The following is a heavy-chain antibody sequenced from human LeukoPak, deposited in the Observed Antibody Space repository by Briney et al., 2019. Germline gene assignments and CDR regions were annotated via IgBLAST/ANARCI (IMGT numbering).Heavy chain of an antibody. CDR3: TLYNH. CDR2: FNPNNGDT. CDR1: GYIFTDHL. V-gene: IGHV1-2*02. D-gene: IGHD3-10*01. J-gene: IGHJ4*02. Sequence: GASVKVSCKASGYIFTDHLLHWVRQAPGQGLEWMGWFNPNNGDTNYAQKFQERVTMTRDTTTTTAYMEMNRLRYEDTAVYYCTLYNHWGQGTLVSVSS.